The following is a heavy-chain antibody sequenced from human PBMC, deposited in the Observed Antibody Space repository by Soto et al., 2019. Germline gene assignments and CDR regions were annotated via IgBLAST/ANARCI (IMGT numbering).Heavy chain of an antibody. CDR1: GFTFSDYA. V-gene: IGHV3-30*18. CDR2: VSHDGRNT. Sequence: VQLVESGGGVVQPGRSLRLSCAASGFTFSDYAMHWVRQAPGKGLEWVAVVSHDGRNTHYADSVKGRFTFSRDSTKSTVSLEMSSLRAEDTAVYYCAKGGRQWLVSSGFNYWGQGALVPVSS. CDR3: AKGGRQWLVSSGFNY. J-gene: IGHJ4*02. D-gene: IGHD6-19*01.